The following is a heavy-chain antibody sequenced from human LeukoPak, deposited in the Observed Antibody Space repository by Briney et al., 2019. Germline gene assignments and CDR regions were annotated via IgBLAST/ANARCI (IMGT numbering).Heavy chain of an antibody. CDR2: VWYDGNNK. CDR1: GFSFSSYA. CDR3: ARGAGVGAGSCDS. Sequence: GGSLRLSCAASGFSFSSYAIHWVRQAPGKGLEWATIVWYDGNNKYYADSVKGRFTVSRDNSGNMVYLQMYSLRPEDTAVYYCARGAGVGAGSCDSGGQGTTVIVSS. D-gene: IGHD1-26*01. J-gene: IGHJ4*02. V-gene: IGHV3-33*01.